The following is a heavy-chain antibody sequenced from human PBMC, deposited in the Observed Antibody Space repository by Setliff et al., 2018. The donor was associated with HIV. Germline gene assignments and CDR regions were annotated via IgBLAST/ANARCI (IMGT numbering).Heavy chain of an antibody. CDR2: MYYSGST. V-gene: IGHV4-31*03. CDR1: GGSISSGDCY. J-gene: IGHJ4*02. D-gene: IGHD1-26*01. CDR3: ATWEGSFDY. Sequence: ASETLSLTCTVSGGSISSGDCYWSWVRQHPGKGLEWIGYMYYSGSTYYNPSLKSRITISVDTSKNQFPLKLSSVTAADTAVYYCATWEGSFDYWGQGTLVTVSS.